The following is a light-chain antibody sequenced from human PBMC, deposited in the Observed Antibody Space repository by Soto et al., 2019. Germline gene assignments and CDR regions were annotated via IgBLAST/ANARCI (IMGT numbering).Light chain of an antibody. CDR3: QQRSNWPSGT. CDR2: DAS. CDR1: QSVSSY. V-gene: IGKV3-11*01. J-gene: IGKJ5*01. Sequence: EIVLTQSPATLSLSPGERATLSCRASQSVSSYLAWYKQKPGQAPRLLIYDASNRATGIPARFSGSGYGTDFTLTISRLEPEDFAVYYCQQRSNWPSGTFGQGTRLEI.